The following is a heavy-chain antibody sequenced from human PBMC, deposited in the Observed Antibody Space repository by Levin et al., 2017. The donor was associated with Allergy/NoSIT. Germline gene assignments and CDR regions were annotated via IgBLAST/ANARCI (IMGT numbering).Heavy chain of an antibody. D-gene: IGHD3-10*01. CDR1: GFTFSSYW. V-gene: IGHV3-7*01. CDR2: IKQDGSEK. CDR3: ARAGLYGSGTPHH. J-gene: IGHJ4*02. Sequence: HPGGSLRLSCAASGFTFSSYWMSWVRQAPGKGLEWVANIKQDGSEKFYVDSVKGRFTLSRDNAKNLMYLQMDSLRPEDTAVYYCARAGLYGSGTPHHWGQGTLVTVSS.